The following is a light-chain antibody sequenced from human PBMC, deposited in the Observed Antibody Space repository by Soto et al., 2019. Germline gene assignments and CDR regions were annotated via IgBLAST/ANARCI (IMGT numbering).Light chain of an antibody. J-gene: IGKJ1*01. V-gene: IGKV3-11*01. CDR2: DES. CDR3: QQRNNWLTWT. Sequence: IVLTHSPATLSLSPGATATLSCRASQSVSRYLAWYQQRPGQAPRLLIYDESNRATGVPARLSGSGSGTDFTLTISSLEPEDFAVYYCQQRNNWLTWTFCQGTKVEIK. CDR1: QSVSRY.